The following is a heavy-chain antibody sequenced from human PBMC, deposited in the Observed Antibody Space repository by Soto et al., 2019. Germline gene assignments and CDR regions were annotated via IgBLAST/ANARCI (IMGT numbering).Heavy chain of an antibody. D-gene: IGHD3-22*01. Sequence: GGSLRLSCAASGFTFSSYSMNWVRQAPGKGLEWVSSISSSSSYIYYADSVKGRFTISRDNAKNSLYLQMNSLRAEDTAVYYCAREPPCGYYDSSGYYPCYYGMDVWGQGTTVTV. CDR2: ISSSSSYI. V-gene: IGHV3-21*01. J-gene: IGHJ6*02. CDR1: GFTFSSYS. CDR3: AREPPCGYYDSSGYYPCYYGMDV.